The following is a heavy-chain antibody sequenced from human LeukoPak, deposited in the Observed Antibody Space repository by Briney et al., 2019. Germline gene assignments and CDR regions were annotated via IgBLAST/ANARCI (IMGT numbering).Heavy chain of an antibody. Sequence: ASVKVSCKASGYTLTSYGISWLRQAPGQGLEWMGWISAYNGNTNYAQKLQGRVTMTTDTSTSTAYMELRSLRSDDTAVYYCARGPSYCSGGSCYFGAFDIWGQGTMVTVSS. CDR1: GYTLTSYG. D-gene: IGHD2-15*01. CDR2: ISAYNGNT. CDR3: ARGPSYCSGGSCYFGAFDI. J-gene: IGHJ3*02. V-gene: IGHV1-18*01.